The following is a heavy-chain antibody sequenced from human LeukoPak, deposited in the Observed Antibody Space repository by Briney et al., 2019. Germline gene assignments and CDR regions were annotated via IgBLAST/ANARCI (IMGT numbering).Heavy chain of an antibody. CDR3: ARDHWSHYYGSGGENYFDP. CDR2: ISGFNAYT. Sequence: ASVKVSCKASGYSFTMYGISWVRQAPGQGLEWMGWISGFNAYTNYAQKLQGRVTMTADTSTSTAYMEVRGLRSDDTAVYYCARDHWSHYYGSGGENYFDPWGQGTLVTVSS. CDR1: GYSFTMYG. D-gene: IGHD3-10*01. V-gene: IGHV1-18*01. J-gene: IGHJ5*02.